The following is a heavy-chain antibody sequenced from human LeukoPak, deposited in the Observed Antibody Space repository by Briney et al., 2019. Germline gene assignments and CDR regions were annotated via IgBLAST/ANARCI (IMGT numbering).Heavy chain of an antibody. J-gene: IGHJ4*02. D-gene: IGHD5-24*01. CDR1: GGSISSGGYY. CDR2: IYYSGST. CDR3: ARVEMATMNFDY. Sequence: SETLSLTCTVSGGSISSGGYYWSWIRQHPGKGLEWIGYIYYSGSTYYNPSLKSRVTISVDTSKNQFSLKLSSATAADTAVYYCARVEMATMNFDYWGQGTLVTVSS. V-gene: IGHV4-31*03.